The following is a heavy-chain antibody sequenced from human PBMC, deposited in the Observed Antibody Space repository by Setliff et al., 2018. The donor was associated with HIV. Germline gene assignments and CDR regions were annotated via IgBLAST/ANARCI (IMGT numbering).Heavy chain of an antibody. CDR2: ISGYSGNT. Sequence: ASVKVSCKASGYTFTSYGISWLRQAPGQGLEWMGWISGYSGNTNYAQKFQDRVTMTTDTPTSTVYMELRSLRSDDTAVYYCARVEPKNTGAAPGYWGQGTLVTVSS. J-gene: IGHJ4*02. CDR1: GYTFTSYG. CDR3: ARVEPKNTGAAPGY. V-gene: IGHV1-18*01. D-gene: IGHD6-6*01.